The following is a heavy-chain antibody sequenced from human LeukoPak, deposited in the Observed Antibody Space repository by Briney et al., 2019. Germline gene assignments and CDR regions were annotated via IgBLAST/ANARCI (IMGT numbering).Heavy chain of an antibody. V-gene: IGHV4-59*01. D-gene: IGHD4-23*01. Sequence: TSETLSLTCTVSGGSISSYYWSWIRQPPGKGLEWIGYIYYSGSTNYNPSLKSRVTISVDTSKNQFSLKLSSVTAADTAVYYCARGARKGDDYGGFFDYWGQGTLVTVSS. J-gene: IGHJ4*02. CDR2: IYYSGST. CDR1: GGSISSYY. CDR3: ARGARKGDDYGGFFDY.